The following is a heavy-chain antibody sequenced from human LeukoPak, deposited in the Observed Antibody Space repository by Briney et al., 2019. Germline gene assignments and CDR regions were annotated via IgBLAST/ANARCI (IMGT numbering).Heavy chain of an antibody. CDR1: GFTFDDYA. D-gene: IGHD2-2*01. Sequence: GGSLRLSYAASGFTFDDYAMHWVRQAPGKGLEWVSLISWDGGSTYYADSVKGRFTISRDNSKNSLYLQMNSLRAEDTALYYCAKGPKYCSSTSCPNYYYYYYMDVWGKGTTVTVSS. V-gene: IGHV3-43D*03. CDR2: ISWDGGST. J-gene: IGHJ6*03. CDR3: AKGPKYCSSTSCPNYYYYYYMDV.